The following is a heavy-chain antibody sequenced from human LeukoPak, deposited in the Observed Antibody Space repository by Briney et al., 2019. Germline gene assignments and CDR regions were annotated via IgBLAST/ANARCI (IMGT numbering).Heavy chain of an antibody. CDR3: PTHSYYYGSGSYPHYLDY. Sequence: RAGGSLRLSCAASGFSFEDNGMSWVRRAPGKGLEWVSGINWDGETTSYVDSVKGRFTNSRDNAKNSLYLQMNSLRAEDTALYYCPTHSYYYGSGSYPHYLDYWGQGTLVTVSS. D-gene: IGHD3-10*01. V-gene: IGHV3-20*04. CDR1: GFSFEDNG. CDR2: INWDGETT. J-gene: IGHJ4*02.